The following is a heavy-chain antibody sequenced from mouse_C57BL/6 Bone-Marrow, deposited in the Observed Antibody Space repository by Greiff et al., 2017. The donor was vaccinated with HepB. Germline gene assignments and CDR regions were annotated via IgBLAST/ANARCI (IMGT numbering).Heavy chain of an antibody. Sequence: QVQLQQPGAELVRPGTSVKLSCKASGYTFTSYWMHWVKQRPGQGLEWIGVIDPSDSYTNYNQKFKGKATLTVDTSSSTAYMQLSSLTSEDSAVYYCARSYYGSSPWGQGTTLTVSS. J-gene: IGHJ2*01. CDR1: GYTFTSYW. CDR2: IDPSDSYT. V-gene: IGHV1-59*01. CDR3: ARSYYGSSP. D-gene: IGHD1-1*01.